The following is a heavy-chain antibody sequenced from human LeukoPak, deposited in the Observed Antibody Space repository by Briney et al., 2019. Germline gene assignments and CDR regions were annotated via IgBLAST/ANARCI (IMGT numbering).Heavy chain of an antibody. CDR3: ASSPAAIAIGYFFDY. J-gene: IGHJ4*02. Sequence: PSETLSLTCAVYGGSFSGYYWSWIRQPPGKGLEWIGEINHSGSTNYNPSLKSRVTISVDTSKNQFSLKLSSVTAADTAVYYCASSPAAIAIGYFFDYWGQGTLVTVSS. CDR1: GGSFSGYY. V-gene: IGHV4-34*01. D-gene: IGHD2-2*02. CDR2: INHSGST.